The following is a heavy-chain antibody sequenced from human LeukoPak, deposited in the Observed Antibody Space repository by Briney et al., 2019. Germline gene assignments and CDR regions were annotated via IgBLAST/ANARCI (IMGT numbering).Heavy chain of an antibody. J-gene: IGHJ4*02. D-gene: IGHD2-8*01. CDR1: GGSSTGYY. CDR2: INDGGST. Sequence: SETLSLTCAVYGGSSTGYYWSWIRQPPGKGLEWIGEINDGGSTNYSPSLKSRVTISVDTSNNQFSLKLSSVTAADTAVYYCARVSGYCGDGVCRFDYWGQGTLVTVSS. CDR3: ARVSGYCGDGVCRFDY. V-gene: IGHV4-34*01.